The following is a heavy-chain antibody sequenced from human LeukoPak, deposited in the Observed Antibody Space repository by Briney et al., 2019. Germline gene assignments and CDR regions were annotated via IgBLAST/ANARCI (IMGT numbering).Heavy chain of an antibody. CDR1: GGSISSSSYY. D-gene: IGHD6-19*01. Sequence: SETLSLTCTVSGGSISSSSYYWGWIRQPPGKGLEWIGSIYYSGSTYYNPSLKSRVTISVDTSKNQFSLKLSSVTAADTAVYYCARDIRVAVAGNGNDAFDIWGQGTMVTVSS. J-gene: IGHJ3*02. CDR2: IYYSGST. V-gene: IGHV4-39*07. CDR3: ARDIRVAVAGNGNDAFDI.